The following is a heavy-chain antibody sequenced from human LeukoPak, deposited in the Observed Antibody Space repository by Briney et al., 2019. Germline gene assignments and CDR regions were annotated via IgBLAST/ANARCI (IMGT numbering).Heavy chain of an antibody. CDR2: INSDGSST. V-gene: IGHV3-74*01. Sequence: GGSLRLSCAASGFTFSSYWMHWVRQAPGKGLVWVSRINSDGSSTSYADSVKGRLTISRDNAKNTVNLQMSSLRDEDTAVYYCARPVCGGDCYPYDYWGQGSLVTVSS. CDR3: ARPVCGGDCYPYDY. CDR1: GFTFSSYW. J-gene: IGHJ4*02. D-gene: IGHD2-21*02.